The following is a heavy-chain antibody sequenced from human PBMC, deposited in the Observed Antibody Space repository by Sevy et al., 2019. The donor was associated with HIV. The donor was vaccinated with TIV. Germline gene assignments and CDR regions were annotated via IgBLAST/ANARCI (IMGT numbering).Heavy chain of an antibody. CDR1: GFTFSSYW. V-gene: IGHV3-74*01. CDR3: ARTVAAAGTRYYGMDV. Sequence: GGSLRLSCAASGFTFSSYWMHWVRQAPGKGLVWVSRINSDGSSTSYAGSVKGRFTISRDNAKNTLYLQMNSLRAEDTAVYYCARTVAAAGTRYYGMDVWGQGTTVTVSS. J-gene: IGHJ6*02. D-gene: IGHD6-13*01. CDR2: INSDGSST.